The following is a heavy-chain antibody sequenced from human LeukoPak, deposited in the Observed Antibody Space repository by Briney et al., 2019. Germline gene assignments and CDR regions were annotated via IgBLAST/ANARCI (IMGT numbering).Heavy chain of an antibody. CDR1: GGSISSYY. Sequence: SETLSLTCTVSGGSISSYYWSWIRQPPGKGLEWIGYIYHSGSTYYNPSLKSRVTISVDRSKNQFSLKLSSVTAADTAVYYCARCLAYSSSWYYFDYWGQGTLVTVSS. CDR3: ARCLAYSSSWYYFDY. D-gene: IGHD6-13*01. CDR2: IYHSGST. V-gene: IGHV4-59*12. J-gene: IGHJ4*02.